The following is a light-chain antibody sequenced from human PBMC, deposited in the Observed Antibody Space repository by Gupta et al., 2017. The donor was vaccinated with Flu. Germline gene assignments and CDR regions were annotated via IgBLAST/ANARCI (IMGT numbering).Light chain of an antibody. Sequence: EIVLTQSPGTLSLSPGERATLSCRASQSVSSSYLAWYQQKPGQAPRLLIYGASSRATGIPDRFSGSGFWTDFTLTISRREPEDVAVYYCQQYGRKPTWTFGQGTKVEIK. CDR3: QQYGRKPTWT. V-gene: IGKV3-20*01. CDR2: GAS. J-gene: IGKJ1*01. CDR1: QSVSSSY.